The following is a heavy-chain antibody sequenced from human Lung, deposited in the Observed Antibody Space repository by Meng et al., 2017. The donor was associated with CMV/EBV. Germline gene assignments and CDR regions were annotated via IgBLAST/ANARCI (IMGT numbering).Heavy chain of an antibody. CDR2: IYWNDDK. J-gene: IGHJ4*02. D-gene: IGHD1-7*01. CDR1: SSGVG. Sequence: SSGVGVGWIRQPPGQALEWLSIIYWNDDKRYSPFLKSRLNITKDTSKNQVVLTMTNMDLVDTATYYCAHRDSITGTSGSLGEYYFDYWGQGTLVTVSS. V-gene: IGHV2-5*01. CDR3: AHRDSITGTSGSLGEYYFDY.